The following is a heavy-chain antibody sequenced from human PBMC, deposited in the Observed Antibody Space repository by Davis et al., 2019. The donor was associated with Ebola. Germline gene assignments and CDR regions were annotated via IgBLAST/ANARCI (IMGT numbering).Heavy chain of an antibody. CDR3: ARGGVEMATVPSDAFDV. J-gene: IGHJ3*01. V-gene: IGHV4-59*01. CDR1: GAPISSAH. D-gene: IGHD5-24*01. CDR2: IYNNGRT. Sequence: SETLSLTCTVSGAPISSAHWSWIRQPPGEGLEWIGYIYNNGRTNYNPALKSRVTISVDTSKNQFSLNLSSVSAADTAIYYCARGGVEMATVPSDAFDVWGQGTIVTVAS.